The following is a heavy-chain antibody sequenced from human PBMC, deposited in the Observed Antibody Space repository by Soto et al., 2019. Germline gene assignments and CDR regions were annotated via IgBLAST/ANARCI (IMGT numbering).Heavy chain of an antibody. CDR1: GDTFSFYS. J-gene: IGHJ4*02. D-gene: IGHD3-10*01. CDR2: VNPILSMS. Sequence: QVQLVQSGAEVKRPGSSVKVSCKASGDTFSFYSINWVRQAPGLGLEWMGRVNPILSMSNYAQRFQGRVRMTEYKSTSTAYMELSGLGSEDTAMYYCATSYGSGYRAFDYWGQGALFTVSS. CDR3: ATSYGSGYRAFDY. V-gene: IGHV1-69*04.